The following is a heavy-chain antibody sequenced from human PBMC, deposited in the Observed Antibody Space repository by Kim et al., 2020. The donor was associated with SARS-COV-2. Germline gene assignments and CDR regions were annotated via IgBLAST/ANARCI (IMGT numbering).Heavy chain of an antibody. J-gene: IGHJ5*02. Sequence: SDTLSLTCTVSGGSISSGAYYWTWIRQHPGKGLEWIGYIYYSGSTYYNPSLKSRVTISVDTSKNHFSLKLSSVTAADTAVYYCARGSYGSGSYLGWFDPWGQGTLVTVSS. CDR1: GGSISSGAYY. D-gene: IGHD3-10*01. CDR3: ARGSYGSGSYLGWFDP. V-gene: IGHV4-31*03. CDR2: IYYSGST.